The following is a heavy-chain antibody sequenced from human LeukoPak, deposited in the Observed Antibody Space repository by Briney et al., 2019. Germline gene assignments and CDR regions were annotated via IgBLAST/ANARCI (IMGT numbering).Heavy chain of an antibody. CDR3: ARLTGCSSTSCYRDMYYGMDV. D-gene: IGHD2-2*01. Sequence: GESLKISCKGSGYSFTGYWIGWVRQMPGKGLEWMGIIYPGDSDTRYSPSFQGQVTISADKSISTAYLQWSGLKASDTAMYYCARLTGCSSTSCYRDMYYGMDVWGQGTTVTVSS. J-gene: IGHJ6*02. CDR2: IYPGDSDT. V-gene: IGHV5-51*01. CDR1: GYSFTGYW.